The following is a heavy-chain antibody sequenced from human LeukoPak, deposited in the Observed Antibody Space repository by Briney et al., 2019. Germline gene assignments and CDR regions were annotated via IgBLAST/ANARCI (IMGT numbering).Heavy chain of an antibody. Sequence: KPSETLSLTCTVSGYSISSGYYWGWIRQPPGKGLEWIGSIYHSGSTYYNPSLKSRVTIPLHTSRNQFSLNLSSVTAADTAVYYCARDRHWTNDWVFDYWGQGTLVTVSS. CDR2: IYHSGST. V-gene: IGHV4-38-2*02. CDR3: ARDRHWTNDWVFDY. J-gene: IGHJ4*02. CDR1: GYSISSGYY. D-gene: IGHD1/OR15-1a*01.